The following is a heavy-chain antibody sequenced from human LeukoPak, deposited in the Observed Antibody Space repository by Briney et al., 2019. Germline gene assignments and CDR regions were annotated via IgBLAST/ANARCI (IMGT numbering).Heavy chain of an antibody. J-gene: IGHJ5*02. Sequence: ASVKVSCKASGYTFTSYYMHWLRQAPGQGLEGMGIINPSGGSTSYAQKFQGRVTMTRDTSTSTVYMELSSLRSEDTAVYYCARGNIVVVPAAITYWFDPWGQGTLVTVSS. CDR2: INPSGGST. CDR1: GYTFTSYY. D-gene: IGHD2-2*01. CDR3: ARGNIVVVPAAITYWFDP. V-gene: IGHV1-46*01.